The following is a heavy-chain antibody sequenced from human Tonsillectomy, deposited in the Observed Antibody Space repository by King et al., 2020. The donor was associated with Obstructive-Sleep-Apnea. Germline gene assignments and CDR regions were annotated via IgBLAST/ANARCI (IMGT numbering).Heavy chain of an antibody. Sequence: QLQESGPGLVKPSETLSLTCTVSGYSISSGLHWGWIRQPPGKGLEWIGCIYHSGSTYSNPSLKSRVTISVDTSKNQFSLKLRSVTAADTAVYYCARGLGVEYNWFDPWGQGTLVIVSS. V-gene: IGHV4-38-2*02. CDR1: GYSISSGLH. CDR3: ARGLGVEYNWFDP. J-gene: IGHJ5*02. CDR2: IYHSGST. D-gene: IGHD3-16*01.